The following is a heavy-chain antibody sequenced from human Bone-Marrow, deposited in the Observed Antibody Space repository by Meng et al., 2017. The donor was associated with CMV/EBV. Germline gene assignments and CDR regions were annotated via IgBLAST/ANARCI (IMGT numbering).Heavy chain of an antibody. J-gene: IGHJ4*02. CDR3: ARNYPLDY. D-gene: IGHD1-7*01. CDR1: GFTFSTYW. CDR2: IYSDGVTT. Sequence: LRLSCEASGFTFSTYWMHWVRQVPGKGLVWVSRIYSDGVTTDYADSVKGRFTISRDNAKNTLYLQMNSLRAEDTAVYYCARNYPLDYWGRGTPVTVSS. V-gene: IGHV3-74*01.